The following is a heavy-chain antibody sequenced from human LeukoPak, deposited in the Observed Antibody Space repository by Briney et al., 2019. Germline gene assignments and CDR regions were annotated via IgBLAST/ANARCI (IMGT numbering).Heavy chain of an antibody. Sequence: GGSLRLSCAASGFTFSDYYMIWIRQAPGKGLECVSYISSSGRNIYYADSVKGRFTISRDNAKDSLYLQMNSLRAEDTAVYYCARDPGSGYEEHFDYWGQGTLVTVSS. CDR3: ARDPGSGYEEHFDY. V-gene: IGHV3-11*01. D-gene: IGHD5-12*01. CDR2: ISSSGRNI. CDR1: GFTFSDYY. J-gene: IGHJ4*02.